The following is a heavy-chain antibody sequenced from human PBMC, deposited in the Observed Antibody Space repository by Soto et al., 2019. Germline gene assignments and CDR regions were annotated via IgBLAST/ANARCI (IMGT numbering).Heavy chain of an antibody. CDR1: GYTLTALS. Sequence: AAVEVSCKVSGYTLTALSIHWVRQAPVKGVEWMGGFDSEDDEMIYAQKFQGRVTMTEDTSTDTASMELSSLRSEDTALYYCATRLRNFDWKYFDHGGQGTLVTVSS. CDR2: FDSEDDEM. V-gene: IGHV1-24*01. D-gene: IGHD3-9*01. J-gene: IGHJ4*02. CDR3: ATRLRNFDWKYFDH.